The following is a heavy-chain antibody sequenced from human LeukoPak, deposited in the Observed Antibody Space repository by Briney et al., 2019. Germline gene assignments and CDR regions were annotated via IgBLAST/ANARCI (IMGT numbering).Heavy chain of an antibody. V-gene: IGHV1-8*01. J-gene: IGHJ6*02. D-gene: IGHD7-27*01. CDR2: MNPNSGNT. Sequence: ASVKVSCKASGYTFTGYDINWVRQATGQGLEWMGWMNPNSGNTGYAQKFQGRVTMTRNTSISTAYMELSSLRSEDTAVYYCASSSSWGLYYYYYYGMDVWGQGTLVTVSS. CDR3: ASSSSWGLYYYYYYGMDV. CDR1: GYTFTGYD.